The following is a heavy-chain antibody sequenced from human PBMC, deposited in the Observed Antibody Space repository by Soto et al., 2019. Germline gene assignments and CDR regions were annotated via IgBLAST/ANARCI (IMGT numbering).Heavy chain of an antibody. J-gene: IGHJ6*02. CDR2: INHSGST. V-gene: IGHV4-34*01. D-gene: IGHD6-13*01. CDR3: ARGSPTYSSSWYLVYYYYGMDV. Sequence: SETLSLTCAVYGGSFSGYYWSWIRQPPGKGLEWIGEINHSGSTNYNPSLKSRVTISVDTSKNQFSLKLSSVTAADTAVYYCARGSPTYSSSWYLVYYYYGMDVWGQGTTVTVSS. CDR1: GGSFSGYY.